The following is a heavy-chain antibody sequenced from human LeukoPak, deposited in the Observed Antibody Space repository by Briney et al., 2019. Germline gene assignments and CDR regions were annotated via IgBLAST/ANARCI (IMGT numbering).Heavy chain of an antibody. J-gene: IGHJ3*02. V-gene: IGHV1-69*13. D-gene: IGHD2-15*01. CDR2: IIPIFGTA. CDR1: GGTFSSYA. CDR3: ARTLTPNDAFDI. Sequence: GASVKVSCKASGGTFSSYAISWVRQAPGQGLEWMGGIIPIFGTANYAQKFQGRVTITADESTSTAYMELSSLRSEDTAVYYCARTLTPNDAFDIWGQGTMVTVSS.